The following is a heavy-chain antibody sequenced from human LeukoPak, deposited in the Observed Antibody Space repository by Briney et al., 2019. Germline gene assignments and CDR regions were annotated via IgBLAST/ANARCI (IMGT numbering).Heavy chain of an antibody. D-gene: IGHD6-13*01. J-gene: IGHJ5*02. CDR3: ARGIAAAGSVP. CDR1: GSYW. CDR2: INSDGSST. Sequence: GGSLRLSCAASGSYWMHWVRQAPGKGLVWVSRINSDGSSTSYADSVKGRFTISRDNAKNTLYLQMNSLRAEDTAVYYCARGIAAAGSVPWGQGTLVTVSS. V-gene: IGHV3-74*01.